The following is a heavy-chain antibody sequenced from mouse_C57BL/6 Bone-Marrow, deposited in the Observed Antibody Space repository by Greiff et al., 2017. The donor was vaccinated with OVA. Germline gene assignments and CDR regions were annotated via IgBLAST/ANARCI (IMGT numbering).Heavy chain of an antibody. CDR1: GYSFTAHT. V-gene: IGHV1-78*01. CDR3: AKLLYYFDY. CDR2: IYPRDGST. Sequence: QVQLQQSDPELVKPGASVKISCKASGYSFTAHTIHWLKQRPEQGLEWIGYIYPRDGSTKYNEKFKGKATLTADKSSSTAYMLLNSLTSDDSAGYFCAKLLYYFDYWGQGTTLTVSS. J-gene: IGHJ2*01.